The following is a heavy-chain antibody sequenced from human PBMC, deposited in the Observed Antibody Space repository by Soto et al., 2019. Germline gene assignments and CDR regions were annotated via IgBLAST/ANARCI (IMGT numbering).Heavy chain of an antibody. V-gene: IGHV4-39*07. J-gene: IGHJ4*02. CDR1: GGSISSSSYY. Sequence: SETLSLTCTVSGGSISSSSYYWGWIRQPPGKGLEWIGSIYYSGSTYYNPSLKSRVTISVDTSKNQFSLKLSSVTAADTAVYYCARDRESTYGSGSYYNYFDYWGQGTLVTVSS. D-gene: IGHD3-10*01. CDR3: ARDRESTYGSGSYYNYFDY. CDR2: IYYSGST.